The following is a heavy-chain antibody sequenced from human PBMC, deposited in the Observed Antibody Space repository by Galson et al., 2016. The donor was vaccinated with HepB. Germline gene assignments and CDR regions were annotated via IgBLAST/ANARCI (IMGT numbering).Heavy chain of an antibody. CDR2: IYSGGYT. V-gene: IGHV3-53*01. CDR1: GFTVRSNY. D-gene: IGHD3-3*01. Sequence: SLRLSCAASGFTVRSNYMTWVRQAPGQGLQWVSVIYSGGYTYYAGSVKGRFTIPRDESKNPVYLQMNSLRAEDTALYYCARSYYDFWSGLGYWGQGTLVTVSS. CDR3: ARSYYDFWSGLGY. J-gene: IGHJ4*02.